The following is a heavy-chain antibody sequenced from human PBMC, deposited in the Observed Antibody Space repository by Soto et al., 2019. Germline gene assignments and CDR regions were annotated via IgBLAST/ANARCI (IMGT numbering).Heavy chain of an antibody. D-gene: IGHD6-13*01. CDR3: ARDKESSSFLPGQCFDY. J-gene: IGHJ4*02. Sequence: GASVKVSCKTSGYTFSNYGITWVRQAPGQPLEWLGWISAYNGNTNYAQKLQGRVTMTTDTSTSTAYMELRSLRSDDTAVYYCARDKESSSFLPGQCFDYWGQGTLVTVSS. CDR2: ISAYNGNT. V-gene: IGHV1-18*01. CDR1: GYTFSNYG.